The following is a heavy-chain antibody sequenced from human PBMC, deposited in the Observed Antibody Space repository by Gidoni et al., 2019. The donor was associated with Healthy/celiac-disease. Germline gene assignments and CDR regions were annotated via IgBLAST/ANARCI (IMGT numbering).Heavy chain of an antibody. V-gene: IGHV3-15*01. J-gene: IGHJ3*02. CDR3: TTDSLGPRYFDWLLPYAFDI. CDR2: IKSKTDGGTT. CDR1: GFTFSNAW. Sequence: EVQLVESGGGLVKPGGSLRLSCAASGFTFSNAWMSWVRQAPGKGLEWVGRIKSKTDGGTTDYAAPVKGRFTISRDDSKNTLYLQMNSLKTEDTAVYYCTTDSLGPRYFDWLLPYAFDIWGQGTMVTVSS. D-gene: IGHD3-9*01.